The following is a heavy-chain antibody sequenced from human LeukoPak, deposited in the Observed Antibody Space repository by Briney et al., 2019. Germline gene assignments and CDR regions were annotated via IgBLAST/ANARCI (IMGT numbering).Heavy chain of an antibody. J-gene: IGHJ4*02. CDR3: ARSRDTAMDFDY. D-gene: IGHD5-18*01. CDR2: IYHSGST. Sequence: SETLSLTCAVSGYSISSGYYWGWIRQPPGKGLEWIGSIYHSGSTYYNPSLKSRVTISVDTSKNQFSLKLSSVTAADTAVYYCARSRDTAMDFDYWGQGTLVTVSS. V-gene: IGHV4-38-2*01. CDR1: GYSISSGYY.